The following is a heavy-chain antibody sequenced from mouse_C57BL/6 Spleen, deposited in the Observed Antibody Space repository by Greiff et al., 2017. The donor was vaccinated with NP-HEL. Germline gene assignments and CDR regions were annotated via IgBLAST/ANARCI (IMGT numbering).Heavy chain of an antibody. CDR2: IHPSDGDT. CDR1: GYTFTSYW. V-gene: IGHV1-74*01. Sequence: QVQLQQPGAELVKPGASVKVSCKASGYTFTSYWMHWVKQRPGQGLEWIGRIHPSDGDTNYNQKFKGKATLTVDKSSSTAYMQLSSLTSEDSAVYYCAVLDSSDHERYYAKGYRGQGTSVTVAS. CDR3: AVLDSSDHERYYAKGY. D-gene: IGHD3-2*02. J-gene: IGHJ4*01.